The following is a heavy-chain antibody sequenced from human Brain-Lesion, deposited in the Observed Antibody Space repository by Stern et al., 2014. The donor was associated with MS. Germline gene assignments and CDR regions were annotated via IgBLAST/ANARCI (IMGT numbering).Heavy chain of an antibody. J-gene: IGHJ5*02. D-gene: IGHD5-18*01. CDR2: IIPIFGSP. CDR1: GGTFGTYP. V-gene: IGHV1-69*06. CDR3: AKDGPALVTNWFDP. Sequence: VQLVESRPEVKKPGSSVPVSCKASGGTFGTYPITWLRQAPGQGLEWMERIIPIFGSPNYAQKCQGRVTITADRSTTTVYMKLSSLKSDDAAVYYCAKDGPALVTNWFDPWGRGTLVTVSS.